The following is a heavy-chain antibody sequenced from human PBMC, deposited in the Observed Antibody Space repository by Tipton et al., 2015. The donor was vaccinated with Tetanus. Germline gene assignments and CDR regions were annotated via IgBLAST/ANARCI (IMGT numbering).Heavy chain of an antibody. J-gene: IGHJ5*02. CDR3: ARQSCSGGSCRFDP. CDR1: GFTFSSYS. D-gene: IGHD2-15*01. V-gene: IGHV4-34*01. Sequence: LRLSCAASGFTFSSYSMNWVRQAPGKGLEWIGEINHSGSTNYNPSLKSRVTISVDTSKNQFSLNLTSVTAADTAFYYCARQSCSGGSCRFDPWGQGTLVTVSS. CDR2: INHSGST.